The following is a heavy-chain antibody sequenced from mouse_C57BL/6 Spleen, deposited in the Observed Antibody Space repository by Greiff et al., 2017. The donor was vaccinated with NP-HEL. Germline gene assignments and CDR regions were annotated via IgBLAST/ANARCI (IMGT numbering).Heavy chain of an antibody. CDR3: ARQGTVVATDWYFDV. V-gene: IGHV5-17*01. J-gene: IGHJ1*03. CDR1: GFTFSDYG. Sequence: EVQLVESGGGLVKPGGSLKLSCAASGFTFSDYGMHWVRQAPEKGLEWVAYISSGSSTIYYADTVKGRFTISRDNAKNTLFLQMTSLRSEDTAMYYCARQGTVVATDWYFDVWGTGTTVTVSS. CDR2: ISSGSSTI. D-gene: IGHD1-1*01.